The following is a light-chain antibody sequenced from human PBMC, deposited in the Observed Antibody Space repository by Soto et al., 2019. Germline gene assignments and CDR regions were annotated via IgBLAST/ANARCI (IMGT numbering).Light chain of an antibody. Sequence: EIVLTQSPGTLSLSPGERATLSCRASQSVSSSHLAWYQQRPGQAPRLLNYGASNRVTGIPDRFSGSGSGTEFTLTISRLESEDFAVYYCQQYGTSVTFGPGTKVDIK. J-gene: IGKJ3*01. V-gene: IGKV3-20*01. CDR3: QQYGTSVT. CDR2: GAS. CDR1: QSVSSSH.